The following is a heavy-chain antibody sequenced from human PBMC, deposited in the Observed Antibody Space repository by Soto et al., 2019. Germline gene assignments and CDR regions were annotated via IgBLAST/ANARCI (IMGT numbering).Heavy chain of an antibody. D-gene: IGHD3-9*01. J-gene: IGHJ6*02. CDR3: AFLPHYDILTGYYTHIIDYGMDV. CDR2: ISSSSSYI. V-gene: IGHV3-21*01. Sequence: EVQLVESGGGLVKPGGSLRLSCAASGFTFSSYSMNWVRQAPGKGLEWVSSISSSSSYIYYADSVKGRFTISGDNANDSLYMQRNSLRAEDPVVYYCAFLPHYDILTGYYTHIIDYGMDVWGQGTTVTVSS. CDR1: GFTFSSYS.